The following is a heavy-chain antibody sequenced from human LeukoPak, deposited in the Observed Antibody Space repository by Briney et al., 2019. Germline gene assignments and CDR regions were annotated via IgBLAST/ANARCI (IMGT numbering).Heavy chain of an antibody. CDR2: IYPSGST. CDR1: GGSISSYY. CDR3: ARGSNSIGFYYYYGMDV. V-gene: IGHV4-4*07. J-gene: IGHJ6*02. Sequence: SETLSLTCTISGGSISSYYWSWIRQSAGKGLEWIGRIYPSGSTDYNSSLKSRLFMSVDTSKNQFSLRLTSVTAADTAVYYCARGSNSIGFYYYYGMDVWGQGTTVTVSS. D-gene: IGHD3-3*02.